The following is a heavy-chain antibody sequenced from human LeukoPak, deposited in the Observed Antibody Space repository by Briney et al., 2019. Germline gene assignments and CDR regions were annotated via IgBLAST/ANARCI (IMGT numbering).Heavy chain of an antibody. CDR1: EFTFSRHA. Sequence: PGGSLRLSCAASEFTFSRHAMHWVRQAPGRGLDWVAVVSYDGSNKYYADSVKGRFTISRDNSKNTLSLQMNSLRAEDTAVYYCASDPGYPYYDPFHIWGQGTMVTVSS. CDR2: VSYDGSNK. D-gene: IGHD1-26*01. J-gene: IGHJ3*02. V-gene: IGHV3-30-3*01. CDR3: ASDPGYPYYDPFHI.